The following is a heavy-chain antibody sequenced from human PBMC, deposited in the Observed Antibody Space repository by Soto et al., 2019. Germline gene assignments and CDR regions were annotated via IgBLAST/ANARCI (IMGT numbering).Heavy chain of an antibody. CDR1: GDSINSDY. V-gene: IGHV4-59*08. Sequence: SETLSLTCTVSGDSINSDYWSWIRQPPGKGLEWIGYIYYNGGTNYNPSLKSRVTISIDRSKKQVSLKLSSVTAADTAVYYCARHFSVEYFDKWGQGTLVNVS. J-gene: IGHJ4*02. CDR2: IYYNGGT. CDR3: ARHFSVEYFDK.